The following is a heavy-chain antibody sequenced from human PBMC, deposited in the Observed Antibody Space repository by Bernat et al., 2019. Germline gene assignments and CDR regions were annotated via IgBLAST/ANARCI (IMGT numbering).Heavy chain of an antibody. D-gene: IGHD6-6*01. CDR1: GFTFSSYA. J-gene: IGHJ6*02. CDR3: AKASIAARISFYGMDV. Sequence: EVQLLESGGGLVQPGGSLRLSCAASGFTFSSYAMSWVRQAPGKGLEWVSAISGSGGSTYYADSVKDRFTISRDNSKNTLYLQMNSLRAEDTAVYYCAKASIAARISFYGMDVWGQGTTVTVSS. CDR2: ISGSGGST. V-gene: IGHV3-23*01.